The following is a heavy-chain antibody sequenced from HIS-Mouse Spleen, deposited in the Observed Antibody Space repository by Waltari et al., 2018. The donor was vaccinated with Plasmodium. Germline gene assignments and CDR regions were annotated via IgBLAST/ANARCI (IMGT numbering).Heavy chain of an antibody. CDR2: INHSGST. V-gene: IGHV4-34*01. D-gene: IGHD3-9*01. CDR3: ARAPIRDAFDI. J-gene: IGHJ3*02. CDR1: GGSFSGYY. Sequence: QVQLQQWGAGLLKPSETLSLTCAVYGGSFSGYYWSWIRQPPGQGLEWIGEINHSGSTNYTQALKSRVTISVDTSKNQFSLKLGSVTAADTAVYYCARAPIRDAFDIWGQGTMVTVSS.